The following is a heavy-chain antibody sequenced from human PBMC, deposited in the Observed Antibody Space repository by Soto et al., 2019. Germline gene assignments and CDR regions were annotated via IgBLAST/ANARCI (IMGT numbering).Heavy chain of an antibody. D-gene: IGHD2-2*01. J-gene: IGHJ6*02. V-gene: IGHV3-11*06. Sequence: GGSLKLSCAASGFTFSDYYMSWIRQAPGKGLEWVPYISSSSSYTNYADSVKGRFTISRDNAKNSLYLQMNSLRAEDTAVYYCAKRPQYCSSTSCYDVWGQGTTVTVAS. CDR1: GFTFSDYY. CDR3: AKRPQYCSSTSCYDV. CDR2: ISSSSSYT.